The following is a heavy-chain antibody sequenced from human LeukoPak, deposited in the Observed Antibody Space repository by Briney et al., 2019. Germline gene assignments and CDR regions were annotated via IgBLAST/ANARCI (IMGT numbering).Heavy chain of an antibody. CDR1: GFTFSSYS. J-gene: IGHJ4*02. CDR2: ISSSSSTI. Sequence: HPGGSLRLSCAASGFTFSSYSMNWVRQAPGKGLEWVSYISSSSSTIYYADSVKGRFTISRDNAKNSLYLQMNSLRAEDTAVYYCARDFDSSGYYCDYWGQETLVTVSS. D-gene: IGHD3-22*01. CDR3: ARDFDSSGYYCDY. V-gene: IGHV3-48*01.